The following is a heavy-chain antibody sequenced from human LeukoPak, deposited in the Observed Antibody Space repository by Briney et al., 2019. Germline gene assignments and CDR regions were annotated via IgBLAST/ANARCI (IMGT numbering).Heavy chain of an antibody. Sequence: GGSLRLSCAASGFTFSSYSMNWVRQAPGKGLEWVSSISSSSSYIYYADSVKGRFTISRDNAKNSLYLQMNSLRAEDTAVYYCARAKGAPHLFYYGSGSQRGTMGAAFDIWGQGTMVTVSS. J-gene: IGHJ3*02. V-gene: IGHV3-21*01. CDR3: ARAKGAPHLFYYGSGSQRGTMGAAFDI. D-gene: IGHD3-10*01. CDR2: ISSSSSYI. CDR1: GFTFSSYS.